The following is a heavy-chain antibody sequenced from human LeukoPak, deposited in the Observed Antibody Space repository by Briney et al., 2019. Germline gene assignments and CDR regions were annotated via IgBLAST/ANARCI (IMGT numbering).Heavy chain of an antibody. CDR3: AKISSSAEPNFDY. Sequence: PGGSLRLSCAASGFTFRTYAMHWVRQAPGKGLEWVAFIWPDGSKKFYADSGKGRFTISRDNSNHTLYLQMNSLRPEDTALYFCAKISSSAEPNFDYWGQGILLTVSS. J-gene: IGHJ4*02. V-gene: IGHV3-30*02. CDR1: GFTFRTYA. D-gene: IGHD1-14*01. CDR2: IWPDGSKK.